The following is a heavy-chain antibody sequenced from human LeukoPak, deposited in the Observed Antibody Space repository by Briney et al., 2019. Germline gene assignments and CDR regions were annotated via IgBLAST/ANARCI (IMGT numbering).Heavy chain of an antibody. Sequence: GGSLRLSCAASGFTCSSYAMSWVRQAPGKGLEWVSAISNSGGSTYYADSVKGRFAISRDNPKNTLYLQMNSLRAEDTAVYYCAKGLTYNSGSRGYFDYWGQGTLVTVSS. CDR1: GFTCSSYA. V-gene: IGHV3-23*01. CDR2: ISNSGGST. CDR3: AKGLTYNSGSRGYFDY. D-gene: IGHD6-19*01. J-gene: IGHJ4*02.